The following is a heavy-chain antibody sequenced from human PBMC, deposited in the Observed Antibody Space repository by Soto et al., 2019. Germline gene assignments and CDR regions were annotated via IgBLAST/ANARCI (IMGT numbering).Heavy chain of an antibody. Sequence: PSETLSLTCAVSGYSISSGYYWGWIRQPPGKGLEWIGSIYTSGSTNYNPSLKSRVTMSVDTSKNQFSLKLSSVTAADTAVYYCARDPGHLAVRRGGHFDYWGQGTLVTVSS. CDR2: IYTSGST. CDR3: ARDPGHLAVRRGGHFDY. V-gene: IGHV4-38-2*02. CDR1: GYSISSGYY. J-gene: IGHJ4*02. D-gene: IGHD3-10*01.